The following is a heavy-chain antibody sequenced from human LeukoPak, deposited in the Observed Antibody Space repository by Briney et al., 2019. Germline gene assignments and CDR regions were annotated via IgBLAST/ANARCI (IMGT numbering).Heavy chain of an antibody. J-gene: IGHJ4*02. Sequence: SETLSLTCGVSGYSLSRGYYWAWIRQPPGKGLEWIGTIYHIGSTYYTPSLVRRVTISVDTSKNEFSLTLKSVTAAETAVYYCARAGWIITSGIDYWGQGALVSVSS. D-gene: IGHD3-10*01. CDR1: GYSLSRGYY. V-gene: IGHV4-38-2*01. CDR3: ARAGWIITSGIDY. CDR2: IYHIGST.